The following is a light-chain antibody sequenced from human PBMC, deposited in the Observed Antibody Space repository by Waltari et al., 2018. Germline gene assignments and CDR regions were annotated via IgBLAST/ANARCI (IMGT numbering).Light chain of an antibody. V-gene: IGKV2-30*01. Sequence: DVVMTQSPLSLPVTLGQPASISCRSRQGLVYSDGKTYLNWFKKSPGQSPRRLIYKVSNRDSGVPDRFSGSGSGTDFTLEISRVEAEDVGIYYCMQGTHWPWTFGQGTKVEIK. CDR3: MQGTHWPWT. J-gene: IGKJ1*01. CDR2: KVS. CDR1: QGLVYSDGKTY.